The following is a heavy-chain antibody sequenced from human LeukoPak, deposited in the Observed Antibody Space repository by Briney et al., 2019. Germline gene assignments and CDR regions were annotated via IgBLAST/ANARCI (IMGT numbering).Heavy chain of an antibody. CDR1: GFTFNTYG. D-gene: IGHD4-17*01. J-gene: IGHJ4*02. CDR2: ISYTGATT. Sequence: GGSLILSCAAYGFTFNTYGMSWVRQAPGKGREWVSVISYTGATTLYADSVKGRFTISRDNSNNTLYLQMNSLRADDTAVYYCAKARTPLTSRDFDYWGQGTLVTVSS. CDR3: AKARTPLTSRDFDY. V-gene: IGHV3-23*01.